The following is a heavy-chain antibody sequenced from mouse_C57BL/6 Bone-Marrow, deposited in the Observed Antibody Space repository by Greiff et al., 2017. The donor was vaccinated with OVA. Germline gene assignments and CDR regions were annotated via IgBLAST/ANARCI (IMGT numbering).Heavy chain of an antibody. D-gene: IGHD1-1*01. V-gene: IGHV14-2*01. CDR3: ARKGITTVVATNYYAMDY. Sequence: VQLQQSGAELVKPGASVKLSCTASGFNIKDYYMHWVKQRTEQGLEWIGRIDPEDGETKYAPKFQGKATITADTSSNTAYLQLSSLTSEDTAVYYCARKGITTVVATNYYAMDYWGQGTSGTVAS. CDR1: GFNIKDYY. J-gene: IGHJ4*01. CDR2: IDPEDGET.